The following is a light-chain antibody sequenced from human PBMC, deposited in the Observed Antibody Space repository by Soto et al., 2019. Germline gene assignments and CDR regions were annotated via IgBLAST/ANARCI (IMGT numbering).Light chain of an antibody. V-gene: IGLV2-11*01. CDR2: DVI. Sequence: QSALTQPRSVSGSFGQSVTISCTGTSADVGAYDYVSWYQHHPGKAPKLMIYDVIKRPSGVPDRFSGSKSGNTASLTISGLQTEDEADYHCCSYSDTHFYVFGSGTKLTVL. CDR3: CSYSDTHFYV. J-gene: IGLJ1*01. CDR1: SADVGAYDY.